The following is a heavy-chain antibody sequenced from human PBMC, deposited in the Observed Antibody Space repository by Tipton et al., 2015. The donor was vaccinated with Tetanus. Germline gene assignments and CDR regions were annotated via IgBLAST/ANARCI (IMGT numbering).Heavy chain of an antibody. CDR3: ARAYDFWSGHLDF. CDR2: ASYSGSS. J-gene: IGHJ4*02. V-gene: IGHV4-59*01. CDR1: DDSMDNFY. Sequence: TLSLTCSVSDDSMDNFYWSWIRQPPGKGLEWIGYASYSGSSNYNPSLKSRVIISIDASKNQFSLKLSSVAAADTAVYYCARAYDFWSGHLDFWGQGTLVTVSS. D-gene: IGHD3-3*01.